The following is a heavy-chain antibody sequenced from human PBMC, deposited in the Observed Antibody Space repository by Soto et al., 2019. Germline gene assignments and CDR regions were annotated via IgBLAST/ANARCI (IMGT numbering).Heavy chain of an antibody. Sequence: SETLSLTCTVSGGSISTDSYYWGWVRQSPGKGLEWIGSIFYSGNTYYSPSLKSRVTISVDLSNNQFSLRLSSVTAEDTAVYYCAKDVESGWYEAFDYWGPGTLVTVSS. V-gene: IGHV4-39*07. D-gene: IGHD6-19*01. CDR3: AKDVESGWYEAFDY. CDR1: GGSISTDSYY. J-gene: IGHJ4*02. CDR2: IFYSGNT.